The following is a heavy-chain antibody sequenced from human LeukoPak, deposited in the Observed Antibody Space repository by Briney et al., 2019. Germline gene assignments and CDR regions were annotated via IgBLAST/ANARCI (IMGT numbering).Heavy chain of an antibody. J-gene: IGHJ6*03. CDR2: IYHSGST. Sequence: SSETLSLTCTVSGGSISSGGYYWSWIRQPPGKGLEWIGYIYHSGSTYYNPSLKSRVTISVDRSKNQFSLKLSSVTAADTAVYYCARAQLVLEPYYYYYMDVWGKGTTVTVSS. V-gene: IGHV4-30-2*01. D-gene: IGHD6-13*01. CDR1: GGSISSGGYY. CDR3: ARAQLVLEPYYYYYMDV.